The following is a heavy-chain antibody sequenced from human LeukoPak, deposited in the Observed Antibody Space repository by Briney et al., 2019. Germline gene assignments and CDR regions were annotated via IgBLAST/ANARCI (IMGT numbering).Heavy chain of an antibody. CDR1: GGSISSYY. CDR2: IYYSGST. CDR3: ARIYDAGAFDI. J-gene: IGHJ3*02. Sequence: SETLSLTCTVSGGSISSYYWSWIRQPPGEGLEWIGYIYYSGSTNYNPSLKSRVTISVDTSKNQFSLKLSSVTAADTAVYYCARIYDAGAFDIWGQGTMVTVSS. V-gene: IGHV4-59*01. D-gene: IGHD4/OR15-4a*01.